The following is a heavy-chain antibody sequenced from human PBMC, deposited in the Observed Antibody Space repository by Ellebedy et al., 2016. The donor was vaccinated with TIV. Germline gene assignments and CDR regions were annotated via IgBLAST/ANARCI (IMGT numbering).Heavy chain of an antibody. V-gene: IGHV1-2*02. Sequence: ASVKVSXXASGYTFTGYYMHWVRQAPGQGLEWMGWIKPNSGGTNYAQKFQGRVTMTRDTSISTAYMELSRLRSDDTAVYYCARIAARLDYWGQGTLVTVSS. CDR2: IKPNSGGT. CDR1: GYTFTGYY. D-gene: IGHD6-6*01. J-gene: IGHJ4*02. CDR3: ARIAARLDY.